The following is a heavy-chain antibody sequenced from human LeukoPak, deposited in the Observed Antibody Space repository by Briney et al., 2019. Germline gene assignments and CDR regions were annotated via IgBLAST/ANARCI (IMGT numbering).Heavy chain of an antibody. CDR1: GYTFTSYY. D-gene: IGHD3-10*01. Sequence: GASVKVSCKASGYTFTSYYMHWVRQAPGQGLEWMGIINPSGGSTSYAQKFQGRVTMTRDTSTSTVYMELSSLRPEDTAVYYCARTNSEVLLWFGELFSYNWFDPWGQGTLVTVSS. V-gene: IGHV1-46*01. CDR3: ARTNSEVLLWFGELFSYNWFDP. J-gene: IGHJ5*02. CDR2: INPSGGST.